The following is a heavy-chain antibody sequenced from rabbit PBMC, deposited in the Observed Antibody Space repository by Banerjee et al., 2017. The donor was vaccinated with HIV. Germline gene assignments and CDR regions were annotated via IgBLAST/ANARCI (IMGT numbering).Heavy chain of an antibody. Sequence: QQQLEESGGGLVQPGGSLKLSCKASGFDFSTYGVNWVRQAPGKGLEWIGCIGAGGANTYYTNWAKGRFTISKTSSTTVTLQMTSLTAADTATYFCARDLAGVIGWNFNLWGQGTLDTVS. CDR1: GFDFSTYG. J-gene: IGHJ4*01. D-gene: IGHD4-1*01. CDR2: IGAGGANT. V-gene: IGHV1S45*01. CDR3: ARDLAGVIGWNFNL.